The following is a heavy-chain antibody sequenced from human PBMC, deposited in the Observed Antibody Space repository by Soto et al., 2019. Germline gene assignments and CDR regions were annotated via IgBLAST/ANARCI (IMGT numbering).Heavy chain of an antibody. CDR1: GFTFSRYA. Sequence: PGGSLRLSCAASGFTFSRYAMTWVRPAPGEGLEWVSAVTGSGGSTYYADSAKGRFTISRYNSKNTLYLQMNSLIVEDTATYFCARISSSSSSVDHWGQGTLVTVSS. J-gene: IGHJ4*02. CDR2: VTGSGGST. V-gene: IGHV3-23*01. CDR3: ARISSSSSSVDH. D-gene: IGHD6-6*01.